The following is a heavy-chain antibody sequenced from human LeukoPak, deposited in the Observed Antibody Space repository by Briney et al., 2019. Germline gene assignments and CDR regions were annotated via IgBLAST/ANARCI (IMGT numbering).Heavy chain of an antibody. J-gene: IGHJ3*02. CDR1: GGSISSYY. Sequence: PSETLSLTCTVSGGSISSYYWSWIRQPPGKGLVWIGYIYYSGSTNYNPSLKSRVTISVDTSKNQFSLKLSSVTAADTAVYYCARADSSGWNDAFDIWGQGTMVTVSS. CDR3: ARADSSGWNDAFDI. D-gene: IGHD6-19*01. CDR2: IYYSGST. V-gene: IGHV4-59*01.